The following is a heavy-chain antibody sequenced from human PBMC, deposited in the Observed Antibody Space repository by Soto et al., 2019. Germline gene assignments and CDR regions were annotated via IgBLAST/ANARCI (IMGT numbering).Heavy chain of an antibody. D-gene: IGHD2-15*01. V-gene: IGHV2-5*01. CDR1: GFSLTTVAVA. J-gene: IGHJ5*02. Sequence: QITLRESGPTLVKPTQTLTLTCSFSGFSLTTVAVAVGWIRQPPGRALEWVALIYGNGDKYYNPSLNNRLTITQDTSKNQVVLTMTNIDPVVTATYYCTHRRISCSGGTCHVWFDPWGPGTLVTVSS. CDR3: THRRISCSGGTCHVWFDP. CDR2: IYGNGDK.